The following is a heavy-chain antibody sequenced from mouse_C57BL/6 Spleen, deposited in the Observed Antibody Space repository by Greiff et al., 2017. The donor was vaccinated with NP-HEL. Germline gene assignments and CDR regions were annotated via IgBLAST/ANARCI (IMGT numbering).Heavy chain of an antibody. CDR3: ARHDYSYWYFDV. J-gene: IGHJ1*03. CDR1: GFTFSDYG. CDR2: ISSGSSTI. Sequence: EVQGVESGGGLVKPGGSLKLSCAASGFTFSDYGMHWVRQAPEKGLEWVAYISSGSSTIYYADTVKGRFTISRDNAKNTLFLQMTSLRSEDTAMYYCARHDYSYWYFDVWGTGTTVTVSS. D-gene: IGHD1-1*02. V-gene: IGHV5-17*01.